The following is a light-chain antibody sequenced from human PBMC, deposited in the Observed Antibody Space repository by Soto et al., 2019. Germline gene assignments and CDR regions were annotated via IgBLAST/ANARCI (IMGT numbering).Light chain of an antibody. CDR1: QTVSTN. CDR3: QQRSNWPPLT. J-gene: IGKJ4*01. CDR2: DAS. Sequence: IVLSQSPAILSVSPGERVTRSCGASQTVSTNLAWYQQKPGQAPRLLIYDASNRATGIPARFSGSGSGTDFTLTISSLEPEDFAVYYCQQRSNWPPLTFGGGTKVDIK. V-gene: IGKV3-11*01.